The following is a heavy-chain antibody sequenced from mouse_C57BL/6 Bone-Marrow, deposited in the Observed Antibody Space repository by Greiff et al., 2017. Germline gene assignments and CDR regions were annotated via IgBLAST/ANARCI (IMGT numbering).Heavy chain of an antibody. CDR3: ARRGYEYLFDY. V-gene: IGHV5-6*02. Sequence: EVMLVESGGDLVKPGGSLKLSCAASGFTFSSYGMSWVRQTPDKRLEWVATISSGGSYTYYPDSVKGRFTISRDNAKNTLYLQMSSLKSEDTAMYYCARRGYEYLFDYWGQGTTLTVSS. CDR1: GFTFSSYG. CDR2: ISSGGSYT. J-gene: IGHJ2*01. D-gene: IGHD5-1*01.